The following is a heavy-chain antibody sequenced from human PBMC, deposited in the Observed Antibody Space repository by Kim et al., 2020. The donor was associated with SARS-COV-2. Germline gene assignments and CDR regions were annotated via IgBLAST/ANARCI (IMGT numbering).Heavy chain of an antibody. CDR3: VKDRVAGFDVDTSMVDY. Sequence: GGSLRLSCAASGFAFSNYAMTWVRQAPGKGLQWVSVISPSGGATFYADSVRGRFTISRDSSRDTLYLQMNSLRGEDTAIYYCVKDRVAGFDVDTSMVDYWGQGTLVAVSS. D-gene: IGHD5-18*01. CDR2: ISPSGGAT. V-gene: IGHV3-23*01. J-gene: IGHJ4*02. CDR1: GFAFSNYA.